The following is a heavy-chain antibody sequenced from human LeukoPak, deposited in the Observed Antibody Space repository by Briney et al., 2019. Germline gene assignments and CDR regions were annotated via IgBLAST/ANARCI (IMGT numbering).Heavy chain of an antibody. Sequence: GGSLRLSCAASGFTVSSNYMSWVRQAPGKGLEWVSVIYSGGSTYYADSVKGRFTISRDNSENTLYLQMNSLRVEDTAVYYCARVGEGAAKDWGQGTLVTVSS. J-gene: IGHJ4*02. D-gene: IGHD1-26*01. V-gene: IGHV3-53*01. CDR1: GFTVSSNY. CDR2: IYSGGST. CDR3: ARVGEGAAKD.